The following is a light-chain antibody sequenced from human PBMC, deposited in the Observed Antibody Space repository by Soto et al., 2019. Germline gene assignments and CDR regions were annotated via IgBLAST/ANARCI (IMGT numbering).Light chain of an antibody. Sequence: TRGLATLSLSPRERATLGCRVIQTVSGIYLAWYQQKPGQAPRLLIYGASIRATGLPDRFSGSGSGTEFTLTFCSPQSDGLAVYCCQQDTTWLRVTFGEGTRLEIK. CDR1: QTVSGIY. CDR3: QQDTTWLRVT. CDR2: GAS. J-gene: IGKJ5*01. V-gene: IGKV3D-15*01.